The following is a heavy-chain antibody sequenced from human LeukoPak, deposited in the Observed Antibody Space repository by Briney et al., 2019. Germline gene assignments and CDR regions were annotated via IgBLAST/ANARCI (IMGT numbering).Heavy chain of an antibody. D-gene: IGHD5-24*01. CDR3: AKDKERDGYYMGLDV. J-gene: IGHJ6*04. Sequence: GRSLRLSCAASGFTFDDYAMHWVRQAPGKGLEWVSGISWNSGSIGYADSVKGRFTISRDNAKNSLCLQMNSLRAEDTALYYCAKDKERDGYYMGLDVWGKGTTVTVSS. CDR2: ISWNSGSI. CDR1: GFTFDDYA. V-gene: IGHV3-9*01.